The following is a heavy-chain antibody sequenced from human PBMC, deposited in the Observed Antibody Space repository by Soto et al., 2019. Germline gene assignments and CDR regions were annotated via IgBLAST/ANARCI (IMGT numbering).Heavy chain of an antibody. D-gene: IGHD6-19*01. V-gene: IGHV3-48*02. CDR3: ARSPHTAVAGTVFDY. CDR2: ISRDRANI. J-gene: IGHJ4*02. Sequence: EVQLVESGGGLVQAGGSLRLSCAASGFTFNSYSMNWVRQAPGKGPEWVSYISRDRANIYYADSVKGRFTISRDKAKNSLSLQMNTLRDEDTAVYYCARSPHTAVAGTVFDYWGQGTQVTVSS. CDR1: GFTFNSYS.